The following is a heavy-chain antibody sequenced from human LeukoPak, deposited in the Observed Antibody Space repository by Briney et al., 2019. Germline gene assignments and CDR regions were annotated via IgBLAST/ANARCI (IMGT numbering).Heavy chain of an antibody. D-gene: IGHD3-10*01. Sequence: SETLSLTCAVYGGSLSGYSWNWIRQPQVKGLEWIGEINHSGGTNYNPSLKSRVTISVETSKKQFSMKLSSVTAEDTAVYYCARGVDYYGVWGQGTLVTVSS. CDR3: ARGVDYYGV. J-gene: IGHJ4*02. CDR2: INHSGGT. CDR1: GGSLSGYS. V-gene: IGHV4-34*01.